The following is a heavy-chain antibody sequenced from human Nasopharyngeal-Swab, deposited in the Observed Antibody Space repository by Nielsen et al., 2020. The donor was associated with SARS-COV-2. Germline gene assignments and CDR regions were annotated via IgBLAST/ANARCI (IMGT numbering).Heavy chain of an antibody. Sequence: GESLKISCAASGFTFSSYAMSWVRQAPGKGLEWVSAISGSGGSTYYADSVKGRFTISRDNSKNTLYLQMNSLRAEDMAVYYCAKAIVGYGDYSPFDYWGQGTLVTVSS. J-gene: IGHJ4*02. D-gene: IGHD4-17*01. CDR2: ISGSGGST. CDR3: AKAIVGYGDYSPFDY. CDR1: GFTFSSYA. V-gene: IGHV3-23*01.